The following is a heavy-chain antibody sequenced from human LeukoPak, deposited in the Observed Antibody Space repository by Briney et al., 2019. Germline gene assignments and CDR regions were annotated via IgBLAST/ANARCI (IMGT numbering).Heavy chain of an antibody. V-gene: IGHV4-59*08. CDR2: IYYSGST. Sequence: SETLSHTCTVSGGSISSYYWSWIRQPPGKGLEWIGYIYYSGSTNYNPSLKSRVTISVDTSKNQFSLKLSSVTAADTAVYYCARLLSGYSGYADYWGQGTLVTVSS. J-gene: IGHJ4*02. CDR3: ARLLSGYSGYADY. D-gene: IGHD5-12*01. CDR1: GGSISSYY.